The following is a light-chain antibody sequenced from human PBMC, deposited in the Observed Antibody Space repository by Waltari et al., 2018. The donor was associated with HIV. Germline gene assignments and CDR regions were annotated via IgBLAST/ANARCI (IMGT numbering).Light chain of an antibody. CDR2: DAS. CDR1: QSVSDY. V-gene: IGKV3-11*01. CDR3: QQRSKWPPPWT. Sequence: EIVLTQSPATLSLSPGERATLSCRASQSVSDYLACYQQKRGQAPRLLIYDASNRATGIPARFSGSGSGTDFTLTISSLEPEDFAVYYCQQRSKWPPPWTFGQGTKVEI. J-gene: IGKJ1*01.